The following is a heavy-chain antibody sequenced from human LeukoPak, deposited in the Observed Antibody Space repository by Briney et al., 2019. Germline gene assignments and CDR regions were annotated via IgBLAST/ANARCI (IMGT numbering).Heavy chain of an antibody. CDR2: ISGSGGST. J-gene: IGHJ3*02. CDR1: GFTFSASD. V-gene: IGHV3-23*01. D-gene: IGHD3-22*01. CDR3: AKDYYDSSGYYFKDPDAFDI. Sequence: GGSLRLSCAASGFTFSASDMNWVRQTPGKGLEWVSAISGSGGSTYYADSVKGRFTISRDNSKNTLYLQMNSLRAEDTAVYYCAKDYYDSSGYYFKDPDAFDIWGQGTMVTVSS.